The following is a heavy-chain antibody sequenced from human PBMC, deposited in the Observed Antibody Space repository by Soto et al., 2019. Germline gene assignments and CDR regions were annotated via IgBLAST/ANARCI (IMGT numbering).Heavy chain of an antibody. CDR1: GSYD. D-gene: IGHD2-2*01. Sequence: QGQLVQSGAEVKKPGASVKVSCKTSGSYDINWVRQAPGQGLEWMGWMIINNGLTGNAQKFQGRVTMTGEISTSTAYMELSDLRSEDTAVYYCATYQKATGFTYWGQGTLVSVSS. CDR2: MIINNGLT. V-gene: IGHV1-8*01. CDR3: ATYQKATGFTY. J-gene: IGHJ4*02.